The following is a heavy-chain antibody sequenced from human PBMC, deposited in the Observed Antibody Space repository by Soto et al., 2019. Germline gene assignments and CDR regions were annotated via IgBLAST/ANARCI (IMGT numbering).Heavy chain of an antibody. V-gene: IGHV1-46*01. CDR3: ASPRVGHDAFAF. CDR1: GHTFPNFY. CDR2: INPNGDRT. J-gene: IGHJ3*01. Sequence: QVQLVQSGAEVKKPGASVEVSCTASGHTFPNFYMNLVEQAPGQGLEWMGVINPNGDRTNYAQNFQGRLTMTRDTSTSTVYMKLTSLRSEDTAVYFCASPRVGHDAFAFWGQGTMVTVSA. D-gene: IGHD1-26*01.